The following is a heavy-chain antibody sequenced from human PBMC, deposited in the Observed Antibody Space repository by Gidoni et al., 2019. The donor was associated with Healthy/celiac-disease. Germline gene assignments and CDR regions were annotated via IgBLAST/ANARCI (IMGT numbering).Heavy chain of an antibody. D-gene: IGHD6-13*01. Sequence: QVQLQQWGAGLLKPSETLSLTCAVYGGSFSGYYWSWIRQPPGKGLEWIGEINHSGSTNYNPSLKSRVTISVDTSKNQFSLKLSSVTAADTAVYYCAELPWAQLDEPRDYWGQGTLVTVSS. V-gene: IGHV4-34*01. J-gene: IGHJ4*02. CDR3: AELPWAQLDEPRDY. CDR2: INHSGST. CDR1: GGSFSGYY.